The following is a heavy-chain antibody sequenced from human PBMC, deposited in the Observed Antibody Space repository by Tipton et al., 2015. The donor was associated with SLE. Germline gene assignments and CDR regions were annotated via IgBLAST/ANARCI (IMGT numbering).Heavy chain of an antibody. V-gene: IGHV4-59*03. Sequence: TLSLTCTVSGGSISSHSWSWIRQPPGKGLEWIGYVYYSGGTNYSPSLRSRVSISLDTSKNQFSLKLTSVTAADTAVYYCAAQGGNWFDPWGQGILVTVSS. CDR3: AAQGGNWFDP. J-gene: IGHJ5*02. CDR1: GGSISSHS. CDR2: VYYSGGT. D-gene: IGHD2-15*01.